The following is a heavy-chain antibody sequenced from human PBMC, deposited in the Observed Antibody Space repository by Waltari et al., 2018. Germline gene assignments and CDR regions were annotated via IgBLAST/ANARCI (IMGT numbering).Heavy chain of an antibody. J-gene: IGHJ4*02. Sequence: EVQLVESGGGLVQPGGSLRLSCAASGFTFSSYWMHWVRQAPGKGLVSGSRIKRDGRITNDADSVKGRFTISVDNAKSTLFLQMNSLRADDTAVYYCLLYSSEFLGDCWGQGTLVTVSS. V-gene: IGHV3-74*01. CDR3: LLYSSEFLGDC. CDR1: GFTFSSYW. D-gene: IGHD6-25*01. CDR2: IKRDGRIT.